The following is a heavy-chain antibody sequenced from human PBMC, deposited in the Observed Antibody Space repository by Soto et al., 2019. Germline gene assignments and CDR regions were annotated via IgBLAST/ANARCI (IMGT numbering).Heavy chain of an antibody. CDR1: GGTFSSYA. CDR3: ARTWSSGCTMGFAGWFGP. J-gene: IGHJ5*02. CDR2: IIPIFGTA. Sequence: QVQLVQSGAEVKKPGSSVKVSCKASGGTFSSYAISWVRQAPGQGLEWMGGIIPIFGTANYAQKFQGRVKITAEESTSPAYMELSSLRSEDTAVYYCARTWSSGCTMGFAGWFGPWGHGTLVTVSS. D-gene: IGHD3-10*01. V-gene: IGHV1-69*12.